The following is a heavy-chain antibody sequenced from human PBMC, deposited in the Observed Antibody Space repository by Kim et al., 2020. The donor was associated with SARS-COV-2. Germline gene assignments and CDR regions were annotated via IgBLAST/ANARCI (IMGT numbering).Heavy chain of an antibody. CDR1: GYTFTSYD. CDR2: MNPNSGNT. Sequence: ASVKVSCKASGYTFTSYDINWVRQATGQGLEWMGWMNPNSGNTGYAQKFQGRVTMTRNTSISTAYMELSSLRSEDTAVYYCARGTRKVATRIVYYFDYWGQGTLVTVSS. V-gene: IGHV1-8*01. CDR3: ARGTRKVATRIVYYFDY. J-gene: IGHJ4*02. D-gene: IGHD5-12*01.